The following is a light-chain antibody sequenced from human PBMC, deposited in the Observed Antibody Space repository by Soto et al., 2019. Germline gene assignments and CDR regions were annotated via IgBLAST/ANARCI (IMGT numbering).Light chain of an antibody. CDR3: QQYNNWPPLT. CDR2: GAS. J-gene: IGKJ4*01. V-gene: IGKV3D-15*01. Sequence: EIVMTQSPATLSVSPGDRVTLSCRASQNIDNNLAWYQQRPGQPPRLLIYGASTRANGIPARFSGSGSGTEFTLTISSLQSEDFAVYCCQQYNNWPPLTFGGGTKVVIK. CDR1: QNIDNN.